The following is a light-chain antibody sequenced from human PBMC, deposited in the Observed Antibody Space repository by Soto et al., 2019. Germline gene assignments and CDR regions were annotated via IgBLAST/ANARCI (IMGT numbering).Light chain of an antibody. CDR3: QQRSNWPPYT. V-gene: IGKV3-11*01. Sequence: EIVLTQSPATLSLSPGERATLSCRASQSVSSYLAWYQPKPGQAPRLLIYDASNRATGIPARFSGSGSGTDFPLTIRSLEPEDSAVYYCQQRSNWPPYTFGQGTKLEIK. J-gene: IGKJ2*01. CDR2: DAS. CDR1: QSVSSY.